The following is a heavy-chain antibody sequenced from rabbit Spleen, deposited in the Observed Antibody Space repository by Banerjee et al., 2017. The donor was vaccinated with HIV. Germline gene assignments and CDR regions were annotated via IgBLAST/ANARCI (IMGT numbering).Heavy chain of an antibody. V-gene: IGHV1S45*01. CDR2: INGITGKA. J-gene: IGHJ4*01. CDR1: GFSFSNKVV. CDR3: ARCVGYTGYAYSLGFFNL. D-gene: IGHD6-1*01. Sequence: QERLVESGGGLVKPEGSLTLTCTASGFSFSNKVVMCWVRQAPGKGLEWIACINGITGKAVYGSWAKGRFTFSKTSSTTVTLQMTSLTAADTATYFCARCVGYTGYAYSLGFFNLWGQGTLVTVS.